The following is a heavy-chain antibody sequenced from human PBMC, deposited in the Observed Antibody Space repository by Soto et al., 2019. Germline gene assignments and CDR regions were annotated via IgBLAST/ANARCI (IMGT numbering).Heavy chain of an antibody. D-gene: IGHD3-10*01. Sequence: QVQLVQSGAEVKKPGASVKVSCKASGYTFTSYDFNWVRQATGQGPEWLGWMNPVSGDTGYSQKFQGRVTMTSDTSISTAYLELSSLRSEDTAVYYCARAPRNRGFDFWGQGTPVTVSS. CDR2: MNPVSGDT. CDR1: GYTFTSYD. V-gene: IGHV1-8*01. CDR3: ARAPRNRGFDF. J-gene: IGHJ4*02.